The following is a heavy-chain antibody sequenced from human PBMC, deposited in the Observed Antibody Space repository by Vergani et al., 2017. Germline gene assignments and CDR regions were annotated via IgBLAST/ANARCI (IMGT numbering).Heavy chain of an antibody. D-gene: IGHD6-19*01. V-gene: IGHV4-39*01. CDR1: GASIRSSNYY. Sequence: QLQLQESGPGLVKPSATLSLTCSVSGASIRSSNYYWGWIRQPPRKGLEWIASIYYSGSTYYNPSLKSRVTISVDTSKNQCSLKLSSVTAADTAVYFCARHSTVEWLVKLGWIDPWGQGILVTVSS. CDR2: IYYSGST. CDR3: ARHSTVEWLVKLGWIDP. J-gene: IGHJ5*02.